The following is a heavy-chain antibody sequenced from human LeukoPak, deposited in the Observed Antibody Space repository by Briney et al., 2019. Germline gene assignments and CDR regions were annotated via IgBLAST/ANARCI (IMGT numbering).Heavy chain of an antibody. Sequence: GGSLRLSCAASGFTFSSYGMHWVRQAPGKGLEWVAVIWYDGSNKYYADSVKGRFTISRDNSKTTLYLQMNSLRAEDTAIYYCAKENFGAARRDLDYWGQGTLVTVSS. V-gene: IGHV3-33*06. CDR2: IWYDGSNK. D-gene: IGHD3-3*01. CDR3: AKENFGAARRDLDY. J-gene: IGHJ4*02. CDR1: GFTFSSYG.